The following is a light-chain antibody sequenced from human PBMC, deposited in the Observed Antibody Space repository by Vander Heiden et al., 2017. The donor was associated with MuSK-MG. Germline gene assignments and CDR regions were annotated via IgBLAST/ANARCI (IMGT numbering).Light chain of an antibody. V-gene: IGKV1-39*01. CDR1: QSINKY. CDR3: QQSYSTPWT. CDR2: AAS. J-gene: IGKJ1*01. Sequence: DIQMTKSPSSLSASVGDRVTITCRASQSINKYLNWYQQKPGKAPKLLIYAASSLQSGVPSRFSGSGSGTDFTLTIRSLQPEDFATYYCQQSYSTPWTFGRGTKVEIK.